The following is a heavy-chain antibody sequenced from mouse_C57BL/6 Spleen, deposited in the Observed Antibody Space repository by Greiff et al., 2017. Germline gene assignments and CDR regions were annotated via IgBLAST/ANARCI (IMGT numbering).Heavy chain of an antibody. D-gene: IGHD6-1*01. CDR1: GYTFTSYW. Sequence: QVQLKQSGAELVKPGASVKLSCKASGYTFTSYWMHWVLQRPGRGLEWIGTIDPSGGGTKYTEKFKSKATLTVDKPSSTVYMQLSSLTSEDSAVYYCARGGGSTGFGYWGQGTLVTVSA. CDR2: IDPSGGGT. CDR3: ARGGGSTGFGY. V-gene: IGHV1-72*01. J-gene: IGHJ3*01.